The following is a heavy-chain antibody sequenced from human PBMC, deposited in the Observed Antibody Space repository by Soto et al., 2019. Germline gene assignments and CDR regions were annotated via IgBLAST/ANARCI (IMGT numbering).Heavy chain of an antibody. CDR1: GGSISSGGYS. D-gene: IGHD2-21*02. V-gene: IGHV4-31*03. CDR3: ASGGDPEADAFDI. Sequence: QVQLQESGPGLVKPSQTLSLTCTVSGGSISSGGYSWSWIRQHPGKCLEWLGYIYYSGSTYYTPSLKRRVTISVDTSKNQFALKLSSVTAADTAVYYCASGGDPEADAFDIWGQGTMVTVSS. CDR2: IYYSGST. J-gene: IGHJ3*02.